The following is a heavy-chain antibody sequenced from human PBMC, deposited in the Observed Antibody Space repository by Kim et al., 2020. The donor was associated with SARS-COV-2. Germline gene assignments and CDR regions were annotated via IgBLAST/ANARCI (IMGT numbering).Heavy chain of an antibody. CDR2: IDPSDSYT. CDR3: ARLWETWFGELPYYYYGMDV. V-gene: IGHV5-10-1*01. J-gene: IGHJ6*02. CDR1: GYSFTSSW. Sequence: GESLKISCKGSGYSFTSSWITWVRQMPGKGLEWMGRIDPSDSYTNYSPSFQGHVTISADKSISTAYLQWSSLKASDTAMYFCARLWETWFGELPYYYYGMDVWGQGTTVTVSS. D-gene: IGHD3-10*01.